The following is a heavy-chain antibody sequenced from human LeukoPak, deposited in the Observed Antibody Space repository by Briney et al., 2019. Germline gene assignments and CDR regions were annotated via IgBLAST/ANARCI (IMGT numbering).Heavy chain of an antibody. CDR3: ARSRIVATDDAFDI. D-gene: IGHD5-12*01. V-gene: IGHV4-59*08. CDR1: GGSISSYY. CDR2: VYYSGST. Sequence: SETLSLTCTVSGGSISSYYWRWIRQPPGKGLEWIGYVYYSGSTTYNPALKRRVTISVDTSKNQFSLKLSSVTAADTAVYYCARSRIVATDDAFDIWGQGTMVTVSS. J-gene: IGHJ3*02.